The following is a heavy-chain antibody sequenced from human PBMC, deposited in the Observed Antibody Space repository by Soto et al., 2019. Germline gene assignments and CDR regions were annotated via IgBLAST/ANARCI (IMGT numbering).Heavy chain of an antibody. CDR1: GESFSGYY. Sequence: SDTLSLTCVVSGESFSGYYWSWVRQTPGMGLEWIGEVDHRGSTTYNPSLKNRASISIDSSKNLFSLELTSVTAADTALYFCARYEYGNSLYGVDVWGQGXRVTVYS. CDR2: VDHRGST. CDR3: ARYEYGNSLYGVDV. J-gene: IGHJ6*02. V-gene: IGHV4-34*01. D-gene: IGHD1-7*01.